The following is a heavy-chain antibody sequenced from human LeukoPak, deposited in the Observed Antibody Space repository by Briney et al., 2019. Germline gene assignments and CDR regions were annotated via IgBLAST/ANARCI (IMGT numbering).Heavy chain of an antibody. CDR1: GYTFTSYA. J-gene: IGHJ4*02. CDR2: INAGNGNT. D-gene: IGHD4-11*01. Sequence: ASVKVSCKASGYTFTSYAMHWVRQAPGQRLEWMGWINAGNGNTKYSQKFQGRVTITRDTSASTAYMELSSLRSEDTAVYYCARGTYADYSPYYFDYWGQGTLVTVSS. CDR3: ARGTYADYSPYYFDY. V-gene: IGHV1-3*01.